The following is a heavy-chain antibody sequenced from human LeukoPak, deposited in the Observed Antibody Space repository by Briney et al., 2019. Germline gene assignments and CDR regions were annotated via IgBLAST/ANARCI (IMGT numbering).Heavy chain of an antibody. CDR2: IYYSGST. V-gene: IGHV4-59*08. J-gene: IGHJ5*02. D-gene: IGHD3-10*01. CDR3: ARREPNYYGSGSYYGWFDP. Sequence: SETLSLTCTVSGGSISSYYWSWIRQPPGKGLEWIGYIYYSGSTNYNPSLKSRVTISVDTSKNQFSLKLSSVTAADTAVYYCARREPNYYGSGSYYGWFDPWGQGTLVTVSS. CDR1: GGSISSYY.